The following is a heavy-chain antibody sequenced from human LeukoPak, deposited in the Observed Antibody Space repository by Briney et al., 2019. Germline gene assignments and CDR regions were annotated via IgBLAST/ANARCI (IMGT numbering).Heavy chain of an antibody. J-gene: IGHJ3*01. CDR3: IVVVEPPDSDGFDV. V-gene: IGHV3-74*01. CDR1: GFTFGNSW. Sequence: PGGSLRLSCAASGFTFGNSWVRWVRHAPGKGLVWVTLINADGSTTIYADSVKGPFTISRDNARNTLALEMNSLTIEGTAVYYCIVVVEPPDSDGFDVWGQGTMITVSS. CDR2: INADGSTT. D-gene: IGHD1-14*01.